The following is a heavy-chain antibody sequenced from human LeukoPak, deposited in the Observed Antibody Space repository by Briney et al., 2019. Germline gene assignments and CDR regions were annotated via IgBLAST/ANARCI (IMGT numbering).Heavy chain of an antibody. CDR3: VQDGPLRSDY. D-gene: IGHD3-16*01. V-gene: IGHV4-4*07. CDR1: GASMNTYY. J-gene: IGHJ4*02. Sequence: SETLSLTCTVSGASMNTYYYSWIRQPAGKGLEWIGRIFASGTTNYNPSLKSRIAMSVDTSKNQFFLNLTSVTAADTAMYYCVQDGPLRSDYWGQGTLVTVPS. CDR2: IFASGTT.